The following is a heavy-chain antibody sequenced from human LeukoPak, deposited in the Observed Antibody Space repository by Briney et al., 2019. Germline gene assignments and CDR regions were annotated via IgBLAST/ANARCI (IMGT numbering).Heavy chain of an antibody. Sequence: KTSETLSLTCIVSGASLSTNYGTWIRQARGKGLEWIGYIFYSGGTNYNSSLKSRVTLSIDTSKNQFSLELTSVTAADTAVYYCARIGAAGTRYYFDYWSQGTLVTVSS. J-gene: IGHJ4*02. CDR3: ARIGAAGTRYYFDY. D-gene: IGHD6-13*01. V-gene: IGHV4-59*01. CDR2: IFYSGGT. CDR1: GASLSTNY.